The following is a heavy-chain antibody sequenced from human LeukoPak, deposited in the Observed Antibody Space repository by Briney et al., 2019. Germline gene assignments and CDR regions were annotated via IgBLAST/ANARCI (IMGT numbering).Heavy chain of an antibody. CDR2: ITAYNGNT. CDR3: ARDGPRGYFQH. CDR1: GYTFTSYG. Sequence: ASVKVSCKAYGYTFTSYGASWVRQAPGQGLEYVGWITAYNGNTNYAQKLQGRVTMATDTSPRTAYMELRSVKSDDTAVYYCARDGPRGYFQHWGQGTLVTVSS. V-gene: IGHV1-18*01. D-gene: IGHD3-16*01. J-gene: IGHJ1*01.